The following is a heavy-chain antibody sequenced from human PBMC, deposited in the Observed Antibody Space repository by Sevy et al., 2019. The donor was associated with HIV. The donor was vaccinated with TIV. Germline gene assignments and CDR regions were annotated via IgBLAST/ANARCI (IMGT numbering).Heavy chain of an antibody. CDR1: GGSISSSSYY. V-gene: IGHV4-39*01. D-gene: IGHD6-6*01. CDR2: INYSWST. CDR3: ARHAPYSSSSEGGDYFDY. J-gene: IGHJ4*02. Sequence: SETLSLTCTVPGGSISSSSYYWGWIRDPPGKGLEGIGSINYSWSTYYNPSLKSRVTISVDTSKNQFSLKLSSVTAADTAVYYCARHAPYSSSSEGGDYFDYWGQGTLVTVSS.